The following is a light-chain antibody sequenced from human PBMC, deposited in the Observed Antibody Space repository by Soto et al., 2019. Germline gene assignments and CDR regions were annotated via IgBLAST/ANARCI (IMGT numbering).Light chain of an antibody. CDR3: SSYTSSSTLVV. Sequence: QYVLTQPASVSGYPGQSITISCTGTSSDVGGYNYVSWYQQHPGKAPKLMIYDVSNRPSGVSNRFSGSKSGNTASLTISGLQAEDEADYYCSSYTSSSTLVVFGGGTKLTVL. CDR2: DVS. J-gene: IGLJ2*01. V-gene: IGLV2-14*01. CDR1: SSDVGGYNY.